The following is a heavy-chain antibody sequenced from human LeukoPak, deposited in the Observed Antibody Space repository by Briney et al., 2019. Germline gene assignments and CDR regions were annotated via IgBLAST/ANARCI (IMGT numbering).Heavy chain of an antibody. Sequence: GGSLRLSCAASGFTFSTFAMIWVRQPPGKGLEWVSSIFPSGGEIHYADSVRGRFTISRDNSKSTLSLQMNSLRAEDTAVYYCAREEGGRLGIDYYFDYWGQGTLVTVSS. CDR2: IFPSGGEI. V-gene: IGHV3-23*01. CDR1: GFTFSTFA. J-gene: IGHJ4*02. D-gene: IGHD7-27*01. CDR3: AREEGGRLGIDYYFDY.